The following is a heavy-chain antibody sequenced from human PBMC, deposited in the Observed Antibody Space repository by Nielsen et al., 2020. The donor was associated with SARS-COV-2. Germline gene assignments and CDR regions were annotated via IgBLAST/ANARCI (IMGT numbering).Heavy chain of an antibody. CDR2: ISAYNGNT. Sequence: ASVKVSCKASGYTFTTYGIGWVRQAPRQGLEWMGWISAYNGNTNYAQKFQGRVTLTTDTPTSTAYMELRSLRSDDTAVYYCARIGSFYGSGTFPDYWGQGTQVTVSS. CDR1: GYTFTTYG. CDR3: ARIGSFYGSGTFPDY. D-gene: IGHD3-10*01. V-gene: IGHV1-18*04. J-gene: IGHJ4*02.